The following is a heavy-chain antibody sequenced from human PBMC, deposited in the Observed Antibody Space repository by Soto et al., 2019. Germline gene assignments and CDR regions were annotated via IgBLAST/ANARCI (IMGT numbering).Heavy chain of an antibody. CDR2: INHSGST. Sequence: SLTCAVYGGSFSGYYWSWIRQPPGKGLEWIGEINHSGSTNYNPSLKSRVTISVDTSKNQFSLKLSSVTAADTAVYYCARGQLVVVAATPLNWFDPWGQGTLVTVSS. J-gene: IGHJ5*02. CDR1: GGSFSGYY. V-gene: IGHV4-34*01. CDR3: ARGQLVVVAATPLNWFDP. D-gene: IGHD2-15*01.